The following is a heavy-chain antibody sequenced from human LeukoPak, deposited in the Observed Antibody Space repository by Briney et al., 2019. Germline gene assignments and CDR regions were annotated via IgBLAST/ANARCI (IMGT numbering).Heavy chain of an antibody. CDR2: IIPIFGTA. V-gene: IGHV1-69*13. CDR3: AGGYSYALYYFDY. Sequence: SVKVSCKASGGTFSSHAISWVRQAPGQGLEWMGGIIPIFGTANYAQKFQGRVTITADESTSTAYMELSSLRSEDTAVYYCAGGYSYALYYFDYWGQGTLVTVFS. CDR1: GGTFSSHA. J-gene: IGHJ4*02. D-gene: IGHD5-18*01.